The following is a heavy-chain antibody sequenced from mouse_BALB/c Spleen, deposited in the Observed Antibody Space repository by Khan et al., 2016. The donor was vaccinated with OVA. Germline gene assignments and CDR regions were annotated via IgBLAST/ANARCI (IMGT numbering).Heavy chain of an antibody. D-gene: IGHD1-1*01. CDR1: GYTFTSYW. Sequence: DLVKPGASVKLSCKASGYTFTSYWINWVKQRPGQGLEWIGRIGPGSSSAYYNDMFKGKATLTVDTSSSPAYIQLSSLTSEDSAVSCCDSGKYYGRSCYCMNYWGQGTSVTVSS. CDR2: IGPGSSSA. V-gene: IGHV1S41*01. CDR3: DSGKYYGRSCYCMNY. J-gene: IGHJ4*01.